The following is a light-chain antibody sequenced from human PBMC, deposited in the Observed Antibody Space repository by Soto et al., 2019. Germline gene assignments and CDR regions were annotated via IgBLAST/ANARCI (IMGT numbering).Light chain of an antibody. CDR3: QQYGSSPRT. CDR1: QSVSNNY. Sequence: EIVLTQSPGTLSLSPGERATLSCRASQSVSNNYLAWFQQRPGQAPRLLIHDASSRATGISDRFXXSGSGTDFTXTSPTLEDHDFAVYYCQQYGSSPRTFGLGNKVDI. V-gene: IGKV3-20*01. CDR2: DAS. J-gene: IGKJ1*01.